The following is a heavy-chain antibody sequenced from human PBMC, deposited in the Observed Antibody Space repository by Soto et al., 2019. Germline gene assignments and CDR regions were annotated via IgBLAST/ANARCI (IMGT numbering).Heavy chain of an antibody. CDR2: IYYNGHT. V-gene: IGHV4-59*01. D-gene: IGHD6-19*01. CDR3: ARSSGWDFDS. J-gene: IGHJ4*02. CDR1: GGSMNSYY. Sequence: NPSETLSLTCTLSGGSMNSYYWTWIRQPPGKGLEWIGYIYYNGHTNYNPSLKSRVTMSLDTSKNQFSLRLISVTAADTAVYYCARSSGWDFDSWGQGTLVTVSS.